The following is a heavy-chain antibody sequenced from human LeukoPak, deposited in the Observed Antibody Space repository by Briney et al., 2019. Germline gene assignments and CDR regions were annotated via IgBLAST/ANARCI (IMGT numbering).Heavy chain of an antibody. J-gene: IGHJ4*02. Sequence: ASVKVSRKASGYTFSNYGISWVRQAPGQGLEWVGWISAHTGKTNYAQKVQGRVTMTTDTSTSTAYMDLRSLRSDDTAVYYCAREKYTYGRAFYFDYWGQGTLVSVSS. CDR3: AREKYTYGRAFYFDY. CDR1: GYTFSNYG. V-gene: IGHV1-18*01. D-gene: IGHD5-18*01. CDR2: ISAHTGKT.